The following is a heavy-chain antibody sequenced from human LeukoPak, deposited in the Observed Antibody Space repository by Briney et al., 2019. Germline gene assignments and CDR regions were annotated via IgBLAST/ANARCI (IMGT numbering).Heavy chain of an antibody. V-gene: IGHV3-23*01. Sequence: PGGSLRLSCEASGFTFRSYAMTWVRQAPGKGLEWVSSITESGTSTYYADSVKGRFTISRDNSKNSLYLQMNSLRAEDTAVYYCARCGRWRFGEGCFLVYWGQGTLVTVSS. J-gene: IGHJ4*02. CDR1: GFTFRSYA. D-gene: IGHD3-10*01. CDR2: ITESGTST. CDR3: ARCGRWRFGEGCFLVY.